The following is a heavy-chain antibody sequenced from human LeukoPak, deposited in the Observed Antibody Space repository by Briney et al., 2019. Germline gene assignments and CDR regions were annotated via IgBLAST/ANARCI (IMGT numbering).Heavy chain of an antibody. Sequence: GGSLRLSCAASGFTFSSHNMNWVRQAPMRGLEWVSSIGTDGSYIYYADSVQGRFTISRDNAKNSLYLQMNSLTAEDTAVYYCARKMKTGDRVGTFDIWGQGTMVTVSS. CDR3: ARKMKTGDRVGTFDI. V-gene: IGHV3-21*01. CDR1: GFTFSSHN. D-gene: IGHD1-1*01. CDR2: IGTDGSYI. J-gene: IGHJ3*02.